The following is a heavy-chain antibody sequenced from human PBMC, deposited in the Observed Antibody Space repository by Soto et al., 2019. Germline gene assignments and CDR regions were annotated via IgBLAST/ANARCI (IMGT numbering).Heavy chain of an antibody. CDR2: IWYDGSNK. CDR1: GFTFSSYG. D-gene: IGHD3-22*01. J-gene: IGHJ4*02. Sequence: PVGSLRLSCAASGFTFSSYGMHWVRQAPGKGLEWVAVIWYDGSNKYYADSVKGRFTISRDNSKNTLYLQMNSLRAEDTAVYYCARGGRYYYDSSGYYVFDYWGQGTLVTVSS. CDR3: ARGGRYYYDSSGYYVFDY. V-gene: IGHV3-33*01.